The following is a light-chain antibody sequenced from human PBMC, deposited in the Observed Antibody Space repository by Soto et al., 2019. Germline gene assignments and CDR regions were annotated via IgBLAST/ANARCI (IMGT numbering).Light chain of an antibody. CDR2: AAS. CDR1: QTISSW. CDR3: QQYYSFPLT. J-gene: IGKJ2*01. V-gene: IGKV1-5*01. Sequence: DIQMTQSPSTLSGSVGDRVTITCRASQTISSWLAWYQQKPGKAPELLIYAASTLQSGVPSRFSGSGSGTDFTLTISCLQSEDFATYYCQQYYSFPLTFGQGTKLEIK.